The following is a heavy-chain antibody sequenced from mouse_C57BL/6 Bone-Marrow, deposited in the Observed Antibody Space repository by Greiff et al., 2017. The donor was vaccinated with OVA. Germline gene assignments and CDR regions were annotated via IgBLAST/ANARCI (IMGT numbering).Heavy chain of an antibody. CDR3: ARGAY. Sequence: LVEPGASVKISCKASGYAFSNYWMNWVKQRPGKGLEWIGQIYPGDGDINYNGKFKGKAKLTADKSSSTAYMQFSSLTSEDSAVCFCARGAYWGPGTPLTVSS. CDR2: IYPGDGDI. CDR1: GYAFSNYW. J-gene: IGHJ2*01. V-gene: IGHV1-80*01.